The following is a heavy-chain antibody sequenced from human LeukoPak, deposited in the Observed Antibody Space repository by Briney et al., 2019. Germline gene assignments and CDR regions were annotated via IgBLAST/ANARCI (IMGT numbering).Heavy chain of an antibody. J-gene: IGHJ4*02. CDR1: RFSCSSYA. CDR3: AHVEDSPRYFDY. Sequence: PGGSLRLSGAASRFSCSSYAMSWVRQAPGKGLEWVSAISGSGGSTYYADSVKGRFTISRNNSKNTLYLQMSSHRAEVKDVYYCAHVEDSPRYFDYWGQGTLVTVSS. V-gene: IGHV3-23*01. CDR2: ISGSGGST. D-gene: IGHD1-1*01.